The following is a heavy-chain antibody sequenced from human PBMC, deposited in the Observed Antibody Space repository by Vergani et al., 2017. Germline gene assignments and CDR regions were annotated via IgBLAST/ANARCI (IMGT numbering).Heavy chain of an antibody. CDR2: IWYDGSNK. V-gene: IGHV3-33*01. Sequence: QVQLVESGGGVVQPGRSLRLSCAASGFTFSSYGMHWVRQAPGKGLEWVAVIWYDGSNKYYEDSVQGRFTISRDNSKNTLYLQMNSLRAEDTAVYYCARGSGSLLGEVFDYWGQGTLVTVSS. CDR1: GFTFSSYG. CDR3: ARGSGSLLGEVFDY. D-gene: IGHD1-26*01. J-gene: IGHJ4*02.